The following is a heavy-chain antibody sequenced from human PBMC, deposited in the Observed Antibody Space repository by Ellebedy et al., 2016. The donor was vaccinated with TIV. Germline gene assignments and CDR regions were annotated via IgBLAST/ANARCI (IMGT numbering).Heavy chain of an antibody. D-gene: IGHD3-3*01. CDR1: GESFNEYH. Sequence: SETLSLTXAVYGESFNEYHWTWIRQLPGKGLEWIGEIDHSGSTNYNPSLKSRVTISVDTSKNQFSLNLDSLTAADTAVYYCARGGNGYYGKDAFDIWGQGTMVTVSS. J-gene: IGHJ3*02. CDR3: ARGGNGYYGKDAFDI. CDR2: IDHSGST. V-gene: IGHV4-34*01.